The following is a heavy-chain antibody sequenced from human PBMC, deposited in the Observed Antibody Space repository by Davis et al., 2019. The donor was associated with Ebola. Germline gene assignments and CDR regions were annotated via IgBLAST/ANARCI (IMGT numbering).Heavy chain of an antibody. CDR1: GYIFTNYW. D-gene: IGHD6-19*01. CDR2: INPADPDT. J-gene: IGHJ4*02. Sequence: KVSCKASGYIFTNYWIGWARQMPGKGLEWMGIINPADPDTRYSPSFQGQVTISADRSTSTAYLQWSSLKASDTAMYYCALTNIPVADPAHFDSWGQGALVTVSS. CDR3: ALTNIPVADPAHFDS. V-gene: IGHV5-51*01.